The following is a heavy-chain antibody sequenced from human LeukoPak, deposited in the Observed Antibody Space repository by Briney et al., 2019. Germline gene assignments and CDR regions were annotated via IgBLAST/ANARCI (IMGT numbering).Heavy chain of an antibody. CDR2: IRGSGSGSGSGM. V-gene: IGHV3-48*04. Sequence: GGSLRLSCTASGFTFSDYSVNWVRQAPGKGLEWISNIRGSGSGSGSGMYYADSVKGRFTISRDDAKNSLYLQMNGLRAEDTAFYYCARDVNWGFDYWGQGALVTVSS. CDR3: ARDVNWGFDY. CDR1: GFTFSDYS. J-gene: IGHJ4*02. D-gene: IGHD7-27*01.